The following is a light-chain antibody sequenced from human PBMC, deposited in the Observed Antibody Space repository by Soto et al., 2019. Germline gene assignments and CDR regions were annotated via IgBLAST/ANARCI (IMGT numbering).Light chain of an antibody. CDR1: SSDIGGYNY. V-gene: IGLV2-8*01. Sequence: QSVLTQPPSASGSPGQSVTISCTGTSSDIGGYNYVSWYQQHPGKAPKVIIYEVNKRPSGVPGRFSGSKSGNTASLTVSGLQAEDEADYYCSSYGGRNNLLFGGGTKLTFL. CDR3: SSYGGRNNLL. J-gene: IGLJ2*01. CDR2: EVN.